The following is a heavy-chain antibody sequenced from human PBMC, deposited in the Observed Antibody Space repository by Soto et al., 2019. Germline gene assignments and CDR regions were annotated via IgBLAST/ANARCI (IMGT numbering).Heavy chain of an antibody. CDR1: GFSLSTSGVG. D-gene: IGHD5-12*01. Sequence: QITLKESGPTLVKPTQTLTLTCTFSGFSLSTSGVGVGWIRQPPGKALEWLALICSDDDKRYSPSLKSRLTXTXXTSNNQVVLTMTNMDPVDTATYYCAHSDWRLPFDYWGQGTLVTVSS. CDR3: AHSDWRLPFDY. V-gene: IGHV2-5*02. J-gene: IGHJ4*02. CDR2: ICSDDDK.